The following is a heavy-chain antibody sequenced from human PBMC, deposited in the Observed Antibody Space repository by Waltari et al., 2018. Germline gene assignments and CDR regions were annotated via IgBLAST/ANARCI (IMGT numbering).Heavy chain of an antibody. V-gene: IGHV1-2*06. CDR2: INPNSGGT. D-gene: IGHD6-19*01. J-gene: IGHJ4*02. CDR1: GYPFTGSY. Sequence: QVQLVQSGAEVKKPGASVKFSCKASGYPFTGSYMHWVRQAPGQGLEWMGRINPNSGGTNYAQKFQGRVTMTRDTSISTAYMELSRLRSDDTAVYYCARKGPEAVAIDYWGQGTLVTVSS. CDR3: ARKGPEAVAIDY.